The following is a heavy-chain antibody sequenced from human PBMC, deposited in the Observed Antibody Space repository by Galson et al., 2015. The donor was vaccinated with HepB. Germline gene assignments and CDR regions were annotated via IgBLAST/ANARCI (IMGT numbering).Heavy chain of an antibody. CDR2: TYYRSKWYK. Sequence: CAISGDSVSSNSAAWNWIRQSPSRGLEWLGGTYYRSKWYKDYAVSVKGRITINTDTSKNQVSLQLSSVTPEDTAVYYCAYGLDVWGQGTTVTVSS. CDR1: GDSVSSNSAA. V-gene: IGHV6-1*01. J-gene: IGHJ6*02. CDR3: AYGLDV.